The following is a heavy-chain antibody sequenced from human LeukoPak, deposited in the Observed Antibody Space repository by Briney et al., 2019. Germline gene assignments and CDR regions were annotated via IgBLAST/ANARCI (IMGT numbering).Heavy chain of an antibody. CDR3: ATNGVTFGGVIVMGAFDI. V-gene: IGHV6-1*01. CDR1: GDSVSSNSAA. D-gene: IGHD3-16*02. J-gene: IGHJ3*02. CDR2: TYYRSKWYN. Sequence: SQTLSLTCAISGDSVSSNSAAWNWIRQSPSRGLEWLGRTYYRSKWYNDYAVSVKSRITINPDTSKNQFSLQLNSVTPEDTAVYYCATNGVTFGGVIVMGAFDIWGQGTMVTVSS.